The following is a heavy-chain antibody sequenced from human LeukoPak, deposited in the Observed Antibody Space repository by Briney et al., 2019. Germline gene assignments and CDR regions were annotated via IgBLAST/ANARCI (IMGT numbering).Heavy chain of an antibody. D-gene: IGHD6-13*01. CDR3: ATTPRGFSSSRYDSYYYMDV. CDR1: GYTFTSYD. Sequence: ASVKVSCKASGYTFTSYDINWVRQATGQGLEWMGWMNPNSGNTGYAQKFQGRVTMTRNTSISTAYMELSSLRSEDTAVYYCATTPRGFSSSRYDSYYYMDVWGKGTTVTVSS. CDR2: MNPNSGNT. J-gene: IGHJ6*03. V-gene: IGHV1-8*01.